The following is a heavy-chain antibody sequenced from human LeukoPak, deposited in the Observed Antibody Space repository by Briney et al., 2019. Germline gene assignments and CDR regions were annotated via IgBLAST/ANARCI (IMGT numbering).Heavy chain of an antibody. CDR3: ATDRDNSDWQKRFDS. CDR2: INQDASEI. D-gene: IGHD2-21*02. CDR1: GFTFSTYW. Sequence: GGSLRLSCAASGFTFSTYWMNWYRQAPGKGLEWVGNINQDASEINYVDSVSGPFTISRDNAKTSLHLQMNSLRAEDTAVYYCATDRDNSDWQKRFDSWGQGTLVTVSS. V-gene: IGHV3-7*01. J-gene: IGHJ4*02.